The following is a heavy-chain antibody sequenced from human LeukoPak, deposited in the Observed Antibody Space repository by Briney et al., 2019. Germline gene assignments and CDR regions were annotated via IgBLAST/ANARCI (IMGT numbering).Heavy chain of an antibody. CDR2: ISTYSGDT. J-gene: IGHJ4*02. CDR1: DYSFINYG. CDR3: ARVEYSSGRGDY. V-gene: IGHV1-18*01. D-gene: IGHD3-22*01. Sequence: ASVKVSCKAGDYSFINYGLTWVRQVPGEGLVWMGWISTYSGDTNYAQNFQGRVTLTRDTSTSTAYMDLNNLTPDDTAVYYCARVEYSSGRGDYWGQGTLVTVSS.